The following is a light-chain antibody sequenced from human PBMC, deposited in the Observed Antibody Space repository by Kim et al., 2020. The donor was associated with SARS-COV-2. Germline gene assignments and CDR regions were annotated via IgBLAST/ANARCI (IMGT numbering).Light chain of an antibody. CDR2: EVN. J-gene: IGLJ3*02. CDR3: SSHAGNKIWV. Sequence: GQSVTIYCAGTHGDVGAYNVVSWYQQYPRKAPKLIIYEVNRRPSGVPDRFSASKSGNTASLTVSGLQTEDEADYYCSSHAGNKIWVCGEGTQLTVL. CDR1: HGDVGAYNV. V-gene: IGLV2-8*01.